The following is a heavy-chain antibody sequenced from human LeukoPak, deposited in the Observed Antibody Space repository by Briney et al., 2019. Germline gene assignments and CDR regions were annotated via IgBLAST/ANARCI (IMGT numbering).Heavy chain of an antibody. CDR2: ISAYNGNT. D-gene: IGHD3-16*02. V-gene: IGHV1-18*04. Sequence: AAVKVSCKASGYTFTDYYMYWVRQAPGQGLEWMGWISAYNGNTNYAQNIQGRVTMTTDTSTSTAYMELRSLRSDDTAVYYCARGLGSYPEIPLDYWGQGTLVTVSS. CDR1: GYTFTDYY. CDR3: ARGLGSYPEIPLDY. J-gene: IGHJ4*02.